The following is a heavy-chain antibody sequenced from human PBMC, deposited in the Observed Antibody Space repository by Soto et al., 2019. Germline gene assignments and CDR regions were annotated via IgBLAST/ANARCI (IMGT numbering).Heavy chain of an antibody. J-gene: IGHJ4*02. CDR3: ATGRRKRYFDWPEGY. CDR1: GYTLTELS. Sequence: QVQLVQSGAGVKKPGASVKVSCKVSGYTLTELSMHWVRQAPGKGLEWMGGFDPEDGETIYAQKFQGRVTMTEDTSTDTAYMELGSLRSEETAVYYCATGRRKRYFDWPEGYWGQGTLVTVSS. V-gene: IGHV1-24*01. CDR2: FDPEDGET. D-gene: IGHD3-9*01.